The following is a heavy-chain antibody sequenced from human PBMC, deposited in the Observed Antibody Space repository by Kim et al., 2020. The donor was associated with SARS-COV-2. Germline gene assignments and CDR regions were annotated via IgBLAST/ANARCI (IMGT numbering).Heavy chain of an antibody. CDR3: ARGGLWFGTSGGFDY. Sequence: GGSLRLSCAASGFTFSSYGMHWVRQAPGKGLEWVAVIWYDGSNKYYADSVKGRFTISRDNSKNTLYLQMNSLRAEDTAVYYCARGGLWFGTSGGFDYWGQGTLVTVSS. D-gene: IGHD3-10*01. J-gene: IGHJ4*02. V-gene: IGHV3-33*01. CDR1: GFTFSSYG. CDR2: IWYDGSNK.